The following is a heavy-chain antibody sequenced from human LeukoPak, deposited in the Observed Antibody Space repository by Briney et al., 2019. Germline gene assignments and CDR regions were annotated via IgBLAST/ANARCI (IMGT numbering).Heavy chain of an antibody. CDR2: IYYSGST. CDR1: GGSISSYY. D-gene: IGHD4-17*01. V-gene: IGHV4-59*01. J-gene: IGHJ6*02. CDR3: ARTMTTHYGMDV. Sequence: PSETLSLTCTVSGGSISSYYWSWIRQPPGKGLERIGYIYYSGSTNYNPSLKSRVTISVDTSKNQFSLKLSSVTAADTAVYYCARTMTTHYGMDVWGQGTAVTVSS.